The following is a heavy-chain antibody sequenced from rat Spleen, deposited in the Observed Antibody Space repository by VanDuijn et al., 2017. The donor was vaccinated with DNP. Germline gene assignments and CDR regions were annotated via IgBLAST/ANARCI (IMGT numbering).Heavy chain of an antibody. Sequence: EVQLVESGGDLVQPGRSLKLSCVASGFTFNNYWMAWIRQVPGKGLEWITSITSSGGSTYYPESVKGRFTISRDNAENTLYLQMNSLRSEDTATYYCARHVLPLRVWDYWGQGVMVTVSS. CDR1: GFTFNNYW. CDR2: ITSSGGST. CDR3: ARHVLPLRVWDY. D-gene: IGHD4-1*01. V-gene: IGHV5-31*01. J-gene: IGHJ2*01.